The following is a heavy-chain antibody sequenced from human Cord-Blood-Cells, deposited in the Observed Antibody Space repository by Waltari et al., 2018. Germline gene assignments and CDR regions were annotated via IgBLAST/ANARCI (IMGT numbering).Heavy chain of an antibody. CDR1: GGTFSSYA. D-gene: IGHD5-18*01. V-gene: IGHV1-69*01. CDR2: IIPIFGTA. J-gene: IGHJ4*02. Sequence: QVQLVQSGAEVKKPGSSVKVSCKASGGTFSSYAIRWVRQAPGQGLEWMGGIIPIFGTANYAQKFQGRVTITADESTSTAYMELSSLRSEDTAVYYCARSGLRGIQLWPFDYWGQGTLVTVSS. CDR3: ARSGLRGIQLWPFDY.